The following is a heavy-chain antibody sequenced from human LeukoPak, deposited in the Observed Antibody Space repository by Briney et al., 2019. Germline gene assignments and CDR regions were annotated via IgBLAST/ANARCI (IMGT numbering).Heavy chain of an antibody. CDR3: ARDPYYYDSSGYYHNDY. CDR1: GGTFSSYA. Sequence: ASVKVSCKASGGTFSSYAISWVRQAPGQGLEWMGRIIPILGIANYAQKFQGRVMITADKSTSTAYMELSSLRSEDTAVYYCARDPYYYDSSGYYHNDYWGQGTLVTVSP. CDR2: IIPILGIA. V-gene: IGHV1-69*04. J-gene: IGHJ4*02. D-gene: IGHD3-22*01.